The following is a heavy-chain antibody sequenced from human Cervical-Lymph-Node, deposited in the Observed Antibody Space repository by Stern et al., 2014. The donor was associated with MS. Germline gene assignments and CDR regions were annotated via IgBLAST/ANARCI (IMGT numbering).Heavy chain of an antibody. CDR3: ARPALSLYGMDV. CDR2: IYPDDSDT. CDR1: GFNFAIHW. V-gene: IGHV5-51*01. Sequence: EQLVQSGAEVRRPGESLKISCEGSGFNFAIHWIAWVRQMPGEGLEWMGIIYPDDSDTRYSPSFQGQVTISADKSISTAYLQWNSLKASDTATYYCARPALSLYGMDVWGQGTTVIVSS. J-gene: IGHJ6*02.